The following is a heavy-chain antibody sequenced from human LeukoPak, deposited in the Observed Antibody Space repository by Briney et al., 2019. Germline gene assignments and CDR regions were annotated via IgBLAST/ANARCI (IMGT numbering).Heavy chain of an antibody. Sequence: SETLSLTCTVSGYSISSSYYWSWIRQPPGKGLEWIGYIYYSGSTNYNPSLKSRVTISVDTSKNQFSLKLSSVTAADTAVYYCARDLTRAFDIWGQGTVVTVSS. CDR1: GYSISSSYY. J-gene: IGHJ3*02. V-gene: IGHV4-61*01. CDR3: ARDLTRAFDI. CDR2: IYYSGST. D-gene: IGHD1-14*01.